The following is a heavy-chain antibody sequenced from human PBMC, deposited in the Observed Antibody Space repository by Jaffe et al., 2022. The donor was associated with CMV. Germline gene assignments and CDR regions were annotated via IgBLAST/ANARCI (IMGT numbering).Heavy chain of an antibody. V-gene: IGHV4-59*01. Sequence: QVQLQESGPGLVKPWETLSLTCTVSVGSISGYYWTWIRQPPGRGLEWIGHIYYSGSTKYNPSLKSRVTISVDTSRNQFSLNLDSVTAADTAVYFCARTTGAPQPSTWSARYCSGGTCPRVHYYHMDVWGKGTTVTVSS. CDR3: ARTTGAPQPSTWSARYCSGGTCPRVHYYHMDV. J-gene: IGHJ6*03. CDR2: IYYSGST. CDR1: VGSISGYY. D-gene: IGHD2-15*01.